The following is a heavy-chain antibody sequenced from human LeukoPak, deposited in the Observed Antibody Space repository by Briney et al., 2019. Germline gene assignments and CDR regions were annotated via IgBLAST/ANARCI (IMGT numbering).Heavy chain of an antibody. CDR2: ISYDGSNK. CDR3: ARESPFSNYFDY. Sequence: GSLRLSCAASGFTFSGSAMHWVRQAPGKGLEWVAVISYDGSNKYYADSVKGRFTISRDNSKNTLYLQMNSLRAEDTAVYYCARESPFSNYFDYWGQGTLVTVSS. V-gene: IGHV3-30-3*01. CDR1: GFTFSGSA. J-gene: IGHJ4*02.